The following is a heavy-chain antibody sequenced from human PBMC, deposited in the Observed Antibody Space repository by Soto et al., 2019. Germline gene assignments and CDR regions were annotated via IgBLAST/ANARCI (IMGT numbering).Heavy chain of an antibody. Sequence: GASVKVSCKSSGGTFSSYTISWVRQAPGQGLECMGGLIPIFGTANYAQKFQGRVTITADESTSTAYMELSSLRSEDTAVYYCARDVGVLTGYPRNYYYGMDVCGQGTTVSVSS. CDR1: GGTFSSYT. V-gene: IGHV1-69*13. J-gene: IGHJ6*02. CDR3: ARDVGVLTGYPRNYYYGMDV. CDR2: LIPIFGTA. D-gene: IGHD3-9*01.